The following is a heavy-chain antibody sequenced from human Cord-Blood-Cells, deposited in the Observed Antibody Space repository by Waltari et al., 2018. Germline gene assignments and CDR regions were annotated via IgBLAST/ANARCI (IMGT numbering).Heavy chain of an antibody. V-gene: IGHV1-8*03. CDR1: GSTFTSYD. J-gene: IGHJ3*02. D-gene: IGHD2-2*01. CDR3: ARVPLGVVPAAKGAFDI. CDR2: MNPNRGNT. Sequence: QVQLVQSGAEVKKPGASVKVSCKASGSTFTSYDINWVRPATGQGLEWMGWMNPNRGNTGYAQKFQGRVTITRNTSISTAYMELSSLRSEDTAVYYCARVPLGVVPAAKGAFDIWGQGTMVTVSS.